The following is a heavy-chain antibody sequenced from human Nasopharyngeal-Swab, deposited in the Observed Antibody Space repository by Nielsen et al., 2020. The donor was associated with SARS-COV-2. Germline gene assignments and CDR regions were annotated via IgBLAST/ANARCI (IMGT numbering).Heavy chain of an antibody. CDR2: TQLNNAKT. CDR1: GYTFTSYD. CDR3: ARMMAGYDGYLQN. J-gene: IGHJ1*01. D-gene: IGHD2-2*03. Sequence: ASVKVSCKASGYTFTSYDINWVRQAPGHGLEWLGRTQLNNAKTVYAQKFQGRVTMTWNTSITTAYMRLSGPRSDDTAVYYCARMMAGYDGYLQNWGQGTLVTVSS. V-gene: IGHV1-8*01.